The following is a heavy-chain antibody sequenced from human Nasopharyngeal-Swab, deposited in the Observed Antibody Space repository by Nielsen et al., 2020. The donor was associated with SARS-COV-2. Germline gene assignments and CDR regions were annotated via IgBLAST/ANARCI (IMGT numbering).Heavy chain of an antibody. J-gene: IGHJ4*02. CDR2: IKQDGSEK. Sequence: GESLKISCVASGFTFRDYWMSWVRQAPAKGLEWVASIKQDGSEKNYVDSVKGRFTISRDNSKNTLYLQMNSLRAEDTAVYHCAKDLVTVTTPSDYWGQGTLVTVSS. CDR1: GFTFRDYW. CDR3: AKDLVTVTTPSDY. D-gene: IGHD4-17*01. V-gene: IGHV3-7*03.